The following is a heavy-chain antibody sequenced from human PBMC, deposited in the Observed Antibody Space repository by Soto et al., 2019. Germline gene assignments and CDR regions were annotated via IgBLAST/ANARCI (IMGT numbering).Heavy chain of an antibody. CDR1: GGSISSGDYY. CDR3: AISMVRGVIIPHYYYGMDV. V-gene: IGHV4-30-4*01. D-gene: IGHD3-10*01. CDR2: IYYSGST. J-gene: IGHJ6*02. Sequence: QVQLQESGPGLVKPSQTLSLTCTVSGGSISSGDYYWSWIRQPPGKGLEWIGYIYYSGSTYYNPSLKSRVTISVDTSKNRFSLKLSSVTAADTAVYYCAISMVRGVIIPHYYYGMDVWGQGTTVTVSS.